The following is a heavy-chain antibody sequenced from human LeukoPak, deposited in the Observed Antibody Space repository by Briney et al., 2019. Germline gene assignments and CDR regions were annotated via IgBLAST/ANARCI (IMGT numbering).Heavy chain of an antibody. D-gene: IGHD1-26*01. CDR1: GGSISSGDYY. V-gene: IGHV4-30-4*01. J-gene: IGHJ4*02. CDR3: ARGDSGSQGFL. Sequence: SETLSLTCTVSGGSISSGDYYWSWIRQPPGTGLEWIGYIYYSGSTYYNPSLKSRVTISVDTSKNQFSLKLSSVTAADTAVYYCARGDSGSQGFLWGQGTLATVSS. CDR2: IYYSGST.